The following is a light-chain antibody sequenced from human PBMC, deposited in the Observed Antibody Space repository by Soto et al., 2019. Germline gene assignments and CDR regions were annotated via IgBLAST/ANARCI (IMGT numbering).Light chain of an antibody. CDR3: CSYAGTTTSYV. Sequence: QSALTQPASLSGSPGQSITISCTGTSSDVGSYNLVSWYQQHPGKAPKLMIYEVTKRPSGVSNRFSGSKSGNTASLTISGLQAEDEADYSCCSYAGTTTSYVFGPGTKVTV. CDR1: SSDVGSYNL. V-gene: IGLV2-23*02. CDR2: EVT. J-gene: IGLJ1*01.